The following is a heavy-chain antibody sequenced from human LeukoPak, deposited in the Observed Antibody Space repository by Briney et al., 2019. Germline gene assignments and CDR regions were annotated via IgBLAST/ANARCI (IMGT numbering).Heavy chain of an antibody. V-gene: IGHV3-43D*04. CDR2: ITWNGGHT. D-gene: IGHD5-24*01. CDR1: GFIFNDYA. Sequence: GGSLRLSCEASGFIFNDYAMHWVRQVPGKGLEWIALITWNGGHTYYADSVKGRFTISRDNIKNSLYLQMNSLRPEDTALYYCAKDRSYNSYFDYWGQGTLVTV. J-gene: IGHJ4*02. CDR3: AKDRSYNSYFDY.